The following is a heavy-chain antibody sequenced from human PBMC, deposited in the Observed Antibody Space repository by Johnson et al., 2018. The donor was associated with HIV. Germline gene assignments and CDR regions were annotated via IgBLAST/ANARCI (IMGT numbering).Heavy chain of an antibody. Sequence: VQLVESGGGLVTPGGSLRLSCLPSGFTCSNAWMTWVRQAPGTGLEWVANIKQAGSEKYYVDSVTGRFTISRDNAKNSVYLQMNSLRVEDTAVYYCARLVDYYDSSGPLGDAADIWGQGTMVTVSS. CDR2: IKQAGSEK. D-gene: IGHD3-22*01. V-gene: IGHV3-7*02. CDR3: ARLVDYYDSSGPLGDAADI. CDR1: GFTCSNAW. J-gene: IGHJ3*02.